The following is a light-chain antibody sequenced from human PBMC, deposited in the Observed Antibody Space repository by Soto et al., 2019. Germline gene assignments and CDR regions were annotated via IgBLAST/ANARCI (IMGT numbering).Light chain of an antibody. CDR1: QGVSSN. CDR3: QQYNNWPPIT. V-gene: IGKV3D-15*01. CDR2: GAS. J-gene: IGKJ5*01. Sequence: EIVMTQSPATLSVSPVERATLSCMASQGVSSNLAWYQQKPGQAPRLLIYGASTRATGIPARFSGSGSGTEFTLTISSLQSEDFAVYYCQQYNNWPPITFGQGTRLEIK.